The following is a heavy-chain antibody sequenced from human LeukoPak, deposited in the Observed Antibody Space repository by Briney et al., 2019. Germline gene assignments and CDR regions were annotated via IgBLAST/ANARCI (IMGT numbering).Heavy chain of an antibody. V-gene: IGHV3-23*01. Sequence: GGSLRLSCAASGFTFSSYGMSCVRQAPGKGLEWVSAISGSGGSTYYADSVKGRFTISRGNSKNTLYLQMNSPRDQDTAVYYCXRENQRWLHLFDYWGQGTLVTVSS. CDR1: GFTFSSYG. J-gene: IGHJ4*02. CDR3: XRENQRWLHLFDY. D-gene: IGHD5-24*01. CDR2: ISGSGGST.